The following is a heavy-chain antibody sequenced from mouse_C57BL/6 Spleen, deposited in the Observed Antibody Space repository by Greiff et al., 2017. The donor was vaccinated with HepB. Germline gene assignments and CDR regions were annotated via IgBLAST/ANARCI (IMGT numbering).Heavy chain of an antibody. CDR3: ARSDYSNLYAMDY. Sequence: VQLVESGAELVKPGASVKISCKASGYAFSSYWMNWVKQRPGKGLEWIGQIYPGDGDTNYNGKFKGKATLTADKSSSTAYMQLSSLTSEDSAVYFCARSDYSNLYAMDYWGQGTSVTVSS. D-gene: IGHD2-5*01. J-gene: IGHJ4*01. CDR2: IYPGDGDT. V-gene: IGHV1-80*01. CDR1: GYAFSSYW.